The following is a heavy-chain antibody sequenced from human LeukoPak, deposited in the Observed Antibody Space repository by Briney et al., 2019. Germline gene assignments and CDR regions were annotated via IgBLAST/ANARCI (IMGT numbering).Heavy chain of an antibody. J-gene: IGHJ4*02. Sequence: ASVKVSCKASGYTFIGYAIHWVRQAPGQSLEWMGWISAGNANTKYSQKLQGRVTITRDTSATTAYMELSSLRSEDTAVYFCATGXTSGSFGYWGQGTLVTVSS. D-gene: IGHD5-12*01. CDR3: ATGXTSGSFGY. CDR1: GYTFIGYA. CDR2: ISAGNANT. V-gene: IGHV1-3*01.